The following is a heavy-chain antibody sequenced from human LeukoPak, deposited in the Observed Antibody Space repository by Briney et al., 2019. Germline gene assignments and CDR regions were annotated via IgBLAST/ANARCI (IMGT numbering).Heavy chain of an antibody. CDR2: ISSDGSNK. Sequence: HPGGSLRLSCAASGFTFSTYTIHWVRQAPGKGLEWVGFISSDGSNKYYADSVKGRFTISRDNSKNTLYLQMNSLRAEDTAIYYCTKSVVPAAYRYYFDYWGQGTLVTVSS. CDR1: GFTFSTYT. J-gene: IGHJ4*02. D-gene: IGHD2-2*01. CDR3: TKSVVPAAYRYYFDY. V-gene: IGHV3-30-3*02.